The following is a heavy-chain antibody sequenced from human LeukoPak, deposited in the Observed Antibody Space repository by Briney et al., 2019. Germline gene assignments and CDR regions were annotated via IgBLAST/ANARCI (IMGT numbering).Heavy chain of an antibody. CDR3: ARGRSSSWYGAAYFDY. CDR2: INHSGGT. V-gene: IGHV4-34*01. D-gene: IGHD6-13*01. Sequence: SETLSLTCAVYGGSFSGYYWSWIRQPPGKGLEWIGEINHSGGTNYNPSLKSRVTISVDTSKNQFSLKLSSVTAADTAVYYCARGRSSSWYGAAYFDYWGQGTLVTVSS. CDR1: GGSFSGYY. J-gene: IGHJ4*02.